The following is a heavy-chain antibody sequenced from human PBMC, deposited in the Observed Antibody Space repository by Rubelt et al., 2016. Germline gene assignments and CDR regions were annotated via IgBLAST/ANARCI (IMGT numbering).Heavy chain of an antibody. CDR3: VRDLSAAVAQ. V-gene: IGHV3-11*04. J-gene: IGHJ4*02. CDR2: ISKTSSTI. CDR1: GFTFSDHY. Sequence: VQLVESGGGLVQPGGSLRLSCAASGFTFSDHYMDWVRQTPGKGLEWVSYISKTSSTIYYADSVKGRFTISRDNAKNSVYLQMNSRRAEDTAVYYCVRDLSAAVAQWGQGTLVTGSS. D-gene: IGHD6-19*01.